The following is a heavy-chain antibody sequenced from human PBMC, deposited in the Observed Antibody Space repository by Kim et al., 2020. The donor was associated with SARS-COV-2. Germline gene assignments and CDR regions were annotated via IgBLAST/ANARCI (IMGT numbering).Heavy chain of an antibody. D-gene: IGHD5-12*01. J-gene: IGHJ3*02. V-gene: IGHV4-31*02. Sequence: LKSGVTRSTDTSKNQFSLKLSAVTGADTAVYYCARDLGYSGYDWGDAFDIWGQGTMVTVSS. CDR3: ARDLGYSGYDWGDAFDI.